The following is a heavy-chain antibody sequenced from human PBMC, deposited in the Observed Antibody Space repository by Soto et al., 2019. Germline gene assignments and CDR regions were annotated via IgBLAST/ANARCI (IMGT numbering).Heavy chain of an antibody. Sequence: QVQLVESGGGVVQPGRSLRLSCAASGFTFSSHSMHWVRQAPGKGLQWVDVVSYDGSNTYYADSVKGRFTISRDNSKNTLYLQMNSLRGEETAVYYCAKEVETRYDHYGMDVWGQGTTVTVSS. CDR2: VSYDGSNT. CDR3: AKEVETRYDHYGMDV. D-gene: IGHD2-2*01. CDR1: GFTFSSHS. J-gene: IGHJ6*02. V-gene: IGHV3-30-3*01.